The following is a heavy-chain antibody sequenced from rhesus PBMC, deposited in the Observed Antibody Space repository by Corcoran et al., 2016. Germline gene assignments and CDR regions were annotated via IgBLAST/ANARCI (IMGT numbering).Heavy chain of an antibody. V-gene: IGHV4-80*01. CDR2: IVGYAGTT. D-gene: IGHD6-25*01. CDR1: GGSISSNW. CDR3: ARAGSFWDLYDY. J-gene: IGHJ4*01. Sequence: QVQLQESGPGLVKPSETLSLTCSVSGGSISSNWWSWIRQPPGKGLEWIGEIVGYAGTTNYNPSLKSRVTISKDASKNQFSLKLNSVTAADTAVYYCARAGSFWDLYDYWGQGVQVIVSS.